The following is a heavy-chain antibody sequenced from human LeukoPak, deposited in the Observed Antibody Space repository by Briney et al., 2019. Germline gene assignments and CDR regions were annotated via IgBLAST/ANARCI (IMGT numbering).Heavy chain of an antibody. J-gene: IGHJ5*02. CDR3: AKVTGSGT. CDR1: GFTFGSYA. D-gene: IGHD3-10*01. CDR2: ISGSGSTT. V-gene: IGHV3-23*01. Sequence: PGGSLRLSRAASGFTFGSYAMSWVRQAPGKGLEWVPAISGSGSTTYYADSVKGRFTISRDNSKNTLYLQMNSLRAEDTAVYYCAKVTGSGTWGQGTLVIVSS.